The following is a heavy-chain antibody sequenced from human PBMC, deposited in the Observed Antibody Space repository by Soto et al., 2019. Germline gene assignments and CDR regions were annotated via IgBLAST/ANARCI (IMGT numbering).Heavy chain of an antibody. J-gene: IGHJ4*02. Sequence: GGSLRLSCAASGFTFSRNSMNWVRQAPGKGLEWVSYISSSSGTVYYADSVKGRFTISRDNSKNTLYLQMNSLRAEDTAVYYCAKDFDSVGWAGGYDYWGQGTLVTVSS. V-gene: IGHV3-48*01. CDR2: ISSSSGTV. D-gene: IGHD3-9*01. CDR1: GFTFSRNS. CDR3: AKDFDSVGWAGGYDY.